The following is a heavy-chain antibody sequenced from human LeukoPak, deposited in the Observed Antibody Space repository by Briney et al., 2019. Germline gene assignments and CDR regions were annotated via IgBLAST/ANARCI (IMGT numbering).Heavy chain of an antibody. J-gene: IGHJ1*01. CDR3: ASTIAAAGKEYLLR. CDR1: GFTFSTYS. Sequence: PGRSLRLSCAASGFTFSTYSMNWVRQAPGKGLEWVSYISSSSGTIYYADSAKGRFTISRDNAKNSLYLQMNSLRDEDTAVYYCASTIAAAGKEYLLRWGQGTLVTVSS. CDR2: ISSSSGTI. V-gene: IGHV3-48*02. D-gene: IGHD6-13*01.